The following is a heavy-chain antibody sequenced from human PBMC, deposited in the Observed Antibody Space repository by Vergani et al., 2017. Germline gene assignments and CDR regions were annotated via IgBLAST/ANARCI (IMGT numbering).Heavy chain of an antibody. CDR2: IIPIFGTA. Sequence: QVQLVQSGAEVKKPGSSVKVSCKASGGTFSSYAISWVRQAPGQGLEWMGGIIPIFGTANYAQKFQGRVTITADESTSTAYMELSSLRSEDTAVYYCARARDCSSTSCYTNYFDYWGQGTLVTVSS. D-gene: IGHD2-2*02. V-gene: IGHV1-69*01. CDR1: GGTFSSYA. CDR3: ARARDCSSTSCYTNYFDY. J-gene: IGHJ4*02.